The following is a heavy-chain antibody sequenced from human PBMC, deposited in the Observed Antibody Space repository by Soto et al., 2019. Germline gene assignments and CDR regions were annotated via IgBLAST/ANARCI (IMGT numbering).Heavy chain of an antibody. V-gene: IGHV3-13*01. CDR3: SRGPVAGPSYYYMDM. Sequence: EVLLVESGGGLVQPGGSLRLSCAASGFSFSTYDMHWVRQSPGKGLEWISAIGAAGDTYYSDSMKGRFTISRDNAKSSLYLQMNSLSAGDSAVYYCSRGPVAGPSYYYMDMWGKGTTVIVSS. CDR1: GFSFSTYD. J-gene: IGHJ6*03. CDR2: IGAAGDT. D-gene: IGHD6-19*01.